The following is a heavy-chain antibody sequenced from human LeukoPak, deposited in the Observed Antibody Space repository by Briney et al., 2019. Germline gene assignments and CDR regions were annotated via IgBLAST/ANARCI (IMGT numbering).Heavy chain of an antibody. CDR1: VGSISSYY. CDR3: ARVGPFVEAD. D-gene: IGHD2-15*01. V-gene: IGHV4-59*01. Sequence: SEPLSLTCTVSVGSISSYYWSWIRHSPGEGLEWIVYIYYSGSTNYNPSLKSRVTISVGTSKNQFSLKLSSVTAAETAVYYWARVGPFVEADWGQGTLVTVSS. J-gene: IGHJ4*02. CDR2: IYYSGST.